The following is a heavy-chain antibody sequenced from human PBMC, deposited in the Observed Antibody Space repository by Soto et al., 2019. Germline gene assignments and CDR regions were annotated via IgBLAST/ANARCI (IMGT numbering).Heavy chain of an antibody. D-gene: IGHD3-22*01. CDR1: GGSISSYY. CDR3: ARDGHAYYYDSSGSAGGGMDV. J-gene: IGHJ6*02. CDR2: IYYSGST. Sequence: QVQLQESGPGLVKPSETLSLTCTVSGGSISSYYWSWIRQPPGKGLEWIGYIYYSGSTNYNPSLKSRVTISVDTFKNQFSLKLSSVTAADTAVYYCARDGHAYYYDSSGSAGGGMDVWGQGTTVTVSS. V-gene: IGHV4-59*01.